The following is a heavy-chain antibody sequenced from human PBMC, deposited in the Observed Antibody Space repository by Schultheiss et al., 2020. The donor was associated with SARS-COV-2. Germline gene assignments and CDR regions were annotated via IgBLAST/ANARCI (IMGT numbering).Heavy chain of an antibody. Sequence: SETLSLTCTVSGGSISSGDYYWSWIRQPPGKGLEWIGYIDYSGSAYYNPSLKSRVTISVDTSKNQFSLKLSSVTAADTAVYYCARRQGYCSSTSCYSGGMDVWGQGTTVTVSS. D-gene: IGHD2-2*01. J-gene: IGHJ6*02. CDR1: GGSISSGDYY. CDR3: ARRQGYCSSTSCYSGGMDV. V-gene: IGHV4-30-4*01. CDR2: IDYSGSA.